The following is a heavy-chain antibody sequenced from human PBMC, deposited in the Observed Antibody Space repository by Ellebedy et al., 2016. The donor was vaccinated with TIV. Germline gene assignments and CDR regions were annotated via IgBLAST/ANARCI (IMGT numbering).Heavy chain of an antibody. Sequence: GESLKISCAVSGFAFSTYSMHWVRQAPGKGLEWVAIISYDGITKSYADSVKDRFTISRDNSKNSLYLHMNSLRTEDTAVYHCASPVELSTGYYFDYWGQGTLVTVSS. CDR3: ASPVELSTGYYFDY. J-gene: IGHJ4*02. D-gene: IGHD5/OR15-5a*01. V-gene: IGHV3-30-3*01. CDR1: GFAFSTYS. CDR2: ISYDGITK.